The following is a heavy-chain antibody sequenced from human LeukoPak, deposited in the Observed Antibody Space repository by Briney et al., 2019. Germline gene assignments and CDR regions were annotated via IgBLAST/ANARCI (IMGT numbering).Heavy chain of an antibody. V-gene: IGHV3-21*01. CDR3: ARAFSFGGVIVVYYFDY. J-gene: IGHJ4*02. Sequence: RGRSPSPSCAPSGFTVSSHGIHWVRQAPGKGLEWVSSISSSSSYIYYADSVKGRFTISSINAKNSLYLQMNSLRAEDTAVYYCARAFSFGGVIVVYYFDYWGQ. D-gene: IGHD3-16*02. CDR2: ISSSSSYI. CDR1: GFTVSSHG.